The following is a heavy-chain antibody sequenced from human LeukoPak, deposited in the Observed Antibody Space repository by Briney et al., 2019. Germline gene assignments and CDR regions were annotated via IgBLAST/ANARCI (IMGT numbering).Heavy chain of an antibody. D-gene: IGHD3-16*01. V-gene: IGHV3-7*01. CDR1: GFTISSYW. J-gene: IGHJ2*01. CDR2: IKEDGSEK. CDR3: AREGDYVWGSYGAFDL. Sequence: PGGSLRLSCAASGFTISSYWMNWVRQAPGKGLEWVANIKEDGSEKYYVDSVKGRFTISRDNAKNSLYLQMNSLRAEDTAVYYCAREGDYVWGSYGAFDLWGRGTLVTVSS.